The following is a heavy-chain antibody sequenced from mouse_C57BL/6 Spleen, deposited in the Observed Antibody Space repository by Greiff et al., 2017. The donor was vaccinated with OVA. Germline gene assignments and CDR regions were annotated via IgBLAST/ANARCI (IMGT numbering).Heavy chain of an antibody. Sequence: VKLMQSGPGLVQPSQSLSITCTVSGFSLTSYGVHWVRQSPGKGLEWLGVIWSGGSTDYNAAFISRLSISKDNSKSQVFFKMNSLQADDTAIYYCARNRVRQGFYYAMDYWGQGTSVTVSS. J-gene: IGHJ4*01. CDR3: ARNRVRQGFYYAMDY. CDR2: IWSGGST. CDR1: GFSLTSYG. D-gene: IGHD2-14*01. V-gene: IGHV2-2*01.